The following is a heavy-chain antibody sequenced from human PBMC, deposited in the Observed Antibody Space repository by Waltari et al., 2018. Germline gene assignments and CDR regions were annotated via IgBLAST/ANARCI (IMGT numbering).Heavy chain of an antibody. V-gene: IGHV4-34*01. Sequence: QVQLQQWGAGLLKPSETLSLTCAVYGGSFSGYYWSWIRQPPGQGLEWIGEINHSGSTNYNPSLKSRVTISVDTSKNQFSLKLSSVTAADTAVYYCARGSSSWYSGGMDVWGQGTTVTISS. CDR1: GGSFSGYY. J-gene: IGHJ6*02. CDR3: ARGSSSWYSGGMDV. CDR2: INHSGST. D-gene: IGHD6-13*01.